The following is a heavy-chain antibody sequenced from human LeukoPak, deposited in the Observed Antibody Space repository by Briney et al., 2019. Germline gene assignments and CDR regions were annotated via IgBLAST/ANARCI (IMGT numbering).Heavy chain of an antibody. J-gene: IGHJ4*02. CDR3: ARSYSSSWYSPIVWFDY. V-gene: IGHV3-7*01. CDR2: IKQDGSEK. D-gene: IGHD6-13*01. CDR1: GFTFSSYW. Sequence: PGGSLRLSCAAPGFTFSSYWMSWVRQAPGKGLEWVANIKQDGSEKYYVDSVKGRFTISRDNAKNSLYLQMNSLRAEDTAVYYCARSYSSSWYSPIVWFDYWGQGTLVTVSS.